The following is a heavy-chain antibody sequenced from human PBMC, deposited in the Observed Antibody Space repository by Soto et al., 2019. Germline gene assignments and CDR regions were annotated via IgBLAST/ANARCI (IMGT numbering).Heavy chain of an antibody. V-gene: IGHV4-61*01. CDR3: ASAVAHSSGTEFDP. D-gene: IGHD2-21*01. J-gene: IGHJ5*02. Sequence: GPGPKEASETLSLTCTVSGGSVSSGSYYWSWIRQPPGKGLEWIGYIYYSGSTHYNPSLKSRLTIALDRSKNQFSLKLSSVTAADMAVYYCASAVAHSSGTEFDPRGQETPLTVSS. CDR1: GGSVSSGSYY. CDR2: IYYSGST.